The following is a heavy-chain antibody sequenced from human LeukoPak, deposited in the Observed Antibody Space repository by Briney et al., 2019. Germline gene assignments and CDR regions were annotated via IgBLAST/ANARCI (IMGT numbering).Heavy chain of an antibody. CDR2: ISSSGSTI. V-gene: IGHV3-48*03. CDR1: GFTFSSYE. J-gene: IGHJ4*02. CDR3: AREPDIVATFGY. Sequence: GGSLRHSCAASGFTFSSYEMNWVRQAPGKGLEWVSYISSSGSTIYYADSVKGRFTISRDNAKNSLYLQMNSLRAEDTAVYYCAREPDIVATFGYWGQGTLVTVSS. D-gene: IGHD5-12*01.